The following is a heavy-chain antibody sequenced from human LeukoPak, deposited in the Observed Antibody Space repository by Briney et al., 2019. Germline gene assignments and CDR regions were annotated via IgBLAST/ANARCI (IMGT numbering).Heavy chain of an antibody. CDR3: ARDGPYDILTGYYPDY. V-gene: IGHV3-30*01. J-gene: IGHJ4*02. Sequence: GRSLRLSCAASGFTFSSYAMHWFRQAPGKGLEWVAVISYDGSNKYYADSVKGRFTISRDNSKNTLYLQMNSLRAEDTAVYYCARDGPYDILTGYYPDYWGQGTLVTVSS. CDR1: GFTFSSYA. D-gene: IGHD3-9*01. CDR2: ISYDGSNK.